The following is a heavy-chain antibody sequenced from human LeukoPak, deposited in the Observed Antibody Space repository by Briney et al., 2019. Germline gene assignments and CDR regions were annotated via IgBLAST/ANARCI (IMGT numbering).Heavy chain of an antibody. CDR1: GGSISSYY. CDR2: IYYSGST. V-gene: IGHV4-59*01. D-gene: IGHD5-12*01. CDR3: ARDGGSGYDKYYFDY. J-gene: IGHJ4*02. Sequence: SETLSLTCTVSGGSISSYYWSWIRQPPGKGLEWIGYIYYSGSTNYNPSLKSRVTISVDTSKNQFSLKLCSVTAADTAVYYCARDGGSGYDKYYFDYWGQGTLVTVSS.